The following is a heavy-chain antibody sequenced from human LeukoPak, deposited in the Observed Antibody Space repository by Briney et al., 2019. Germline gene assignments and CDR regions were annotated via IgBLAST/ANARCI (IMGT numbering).Heavy chain of an antibody. V-gene: IGHV3-23*01. J-gene: IGHJ4*02. CDR3: AKGNRATPTSY. CDR2: ISGSGGST. D-gene: IGHD2-15*01. CDR1: GFTFTSYA. Sequence: GGSLRLSCAASGFTFTSYAMSWVRQAPGKGLEWVSAISGSGGSTYYADSVKGRFTISRDNSKNTLYLQMNSLRAEDTAVYYCAKGNRATPTSYWGQGTLVTVSS.